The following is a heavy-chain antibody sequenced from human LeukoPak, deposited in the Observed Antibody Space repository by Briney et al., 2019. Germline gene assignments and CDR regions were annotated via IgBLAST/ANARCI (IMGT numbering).Heavy chain of an antibody. Sequence: SETLSLTCTVSGGSISSYYWSWIRQPPGKGLEWIGYIYYSGSTYYNPSLKSRVTISVDTSKNQFSLKLSSVTAADTAVYYCARHFPHHAFDIWGQGTMVTVSS. J-gene: IGHJ3*02. V-gene: IGHV4-59*08. CDR3: ARHFPHHAFDI. CDR2: IYYSGST. CDR1: GGSISSYY.